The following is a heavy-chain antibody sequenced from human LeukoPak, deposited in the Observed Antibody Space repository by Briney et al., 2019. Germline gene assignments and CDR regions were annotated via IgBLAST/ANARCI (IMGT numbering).Heavy chain of an antibody. CDR3: ARDPGLSYDFWSSLSGPRYCDY. CDR2: IKQDGSEK. CDR1: GFTFSSYW. Sequence: GGSLRLSCAAPGFTFSSYWMSWARQAPGKGLEWVANIKQDGSEKYYVHSVKGRFTISRDNAKNSLYLQMNSLRAEDTAVYYCARDPGLSYDFWSSLSGPRYCDYWGQGTLVTVSS. J-gene: IGHJ4*02. D-gene: IGHD3-3*01. V-gene: IGHV3-7*01.